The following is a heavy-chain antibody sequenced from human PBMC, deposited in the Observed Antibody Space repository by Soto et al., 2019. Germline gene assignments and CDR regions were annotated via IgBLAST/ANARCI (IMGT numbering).Heavy chain of an antibody. CDR3: ARDGREIFGVVTRSNWFDP. CDR1: GGSFSGYY. D-gene: IGHD3-3*01. J-gene: IGHJ5*02. V-gene: IGHV4-34*01. CDR2: INHSGST. Sequence: PSETLSLTCAVYGGSFSGYYWSWIRQPPGKGLEWIGEINHSGSTNYNPSLKSRVTISVDTSKNQFSLKLSSVTAADTAVYYCARDGREIFGVVTRSNWFDPWGQGNLVTV.